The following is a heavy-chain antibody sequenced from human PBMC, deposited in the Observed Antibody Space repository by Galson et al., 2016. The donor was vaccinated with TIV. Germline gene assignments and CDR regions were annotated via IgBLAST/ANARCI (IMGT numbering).Heavy chain of an antibody. CDR1: GDSVYGHTAA. V-gene: IGHV6-1*01. J-gene: IGHJ6*02. D-gene: IGHD1-7*01. CDR2: TYYTSKWNT. CDR3: SRGNWNYGMGGAMDV. Sequence: CAISGDSVYGHTAAWNWVRQSPSRGLEWLGRTYYTSKWNTDYAVSVKGRIIIRPDTSMNQVSLQLSSVIPDDTAVYYCSRGNWNYGMGGAMDVWGRGTTVTVSS.